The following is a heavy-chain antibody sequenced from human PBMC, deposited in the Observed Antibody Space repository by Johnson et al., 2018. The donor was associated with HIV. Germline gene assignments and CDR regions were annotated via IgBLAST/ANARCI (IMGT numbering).Heavy chain of an antibody. CDR3: AKVRRAYYEDAFDI. CDR1: GFTFSDYY. V-gene: IGHV3-66*02. Sequence: VQLVESGGGLVKPGGSLRLSCAASGFTFSDYYMSWIRQAPGKGLEWVSVIYATNNTYYGDSVKGRFTISRDNSKNTLYLQMNSLRPEDTAVYYCAKVRRAYYEDAFDIWGQGTMVTVSS. J-gene: IGHJ3*02. D-gene: IGHD3-22*01. CDR2: IYATNNT.